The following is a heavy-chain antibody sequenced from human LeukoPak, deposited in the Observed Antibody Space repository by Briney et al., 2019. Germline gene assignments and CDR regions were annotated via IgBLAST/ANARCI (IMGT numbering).Heavy chain of an antibody. V-gene: IGHV3-30*18. CDR3: AKDLGGGSGCYDL. D-gene: IGHD6-19*01. J-gene: IGHJ2*01. Sequence: GGSLRLSCASFGFTFSSYGMHWVREAPGKGLEWVAIISYDGSNKYYADSVQGRFTISRDNSKNTLYLQMNSLRAEDTAVYYCAKDLGGGSGCYDLWGRGTLVTVSS. CDR2: ISYDGSNK. CDR1: GFTFSSYG.